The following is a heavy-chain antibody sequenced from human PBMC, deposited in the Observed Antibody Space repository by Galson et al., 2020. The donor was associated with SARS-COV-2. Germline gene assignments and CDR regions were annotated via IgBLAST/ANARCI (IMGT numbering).Heavy chain of an antibody. CDR3: ARALGGSYFNGVDY. Sequence: LSLTCAASGFTFSSYAMHWVRQAPGKGLEWVAIISYDGSNTYYADSVKGRFTISRDNSKNTLYLQMNSLRAEDTAVYYCARALGGSYFNGVDYWGQGTLVTVSS. CDR2: ISYDGSNT. J-gene: IGHJ4*02. V-gene: IGHV3-30*03. CDR1: GFTFSSYA. D-gene: IGHD1-26*01.